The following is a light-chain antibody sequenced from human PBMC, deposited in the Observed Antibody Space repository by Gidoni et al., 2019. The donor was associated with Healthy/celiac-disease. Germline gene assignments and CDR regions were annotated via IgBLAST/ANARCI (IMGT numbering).Light chain of an antibody. Sequence: SSELTQDPAVSVAFGQTVRITCQGDILRSYYASWYQQKPGQAPVLVIYGKNNRPSGIPDRLPGASSGNKASLTITGAKAEAEADYYGNSRDRSGNHLVFGGGTKLTVL. V-gene: IGLV3-19*01. CDR3: NSRDRSGNHLV. CDR2: GKN. CDR1: ILRSYY. J-gene: IGLJ2*01.